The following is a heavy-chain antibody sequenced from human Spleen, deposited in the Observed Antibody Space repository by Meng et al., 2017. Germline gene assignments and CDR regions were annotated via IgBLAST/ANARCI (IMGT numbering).Heavy chain of an antibody. J-gene: IGHJ4*02. Sequence: QVQPVQSGPEVKKPAASVKVTCKASDYTFTGYGVSWVRQAPGQGLEWMAWLGAHDGDTSHAPKFQGRVTVSADRPTVTAYMELRSLRSDDTAVYYCARGTPGRSYSDYWGQGTLVTVSS. CDR1: DYTFTGYG. V-gene: IGHV1-18*01. CDR2: LGAHDGDT. CDR3: ARGTPGRSYSDY. D-gene: IGHD3-10*01.